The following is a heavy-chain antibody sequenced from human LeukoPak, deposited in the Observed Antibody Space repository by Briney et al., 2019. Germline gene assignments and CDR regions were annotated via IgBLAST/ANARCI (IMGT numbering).Heavy chain of an antibody. CDR2: IYYSGST. D-gene: IGHD2-15*01. CDR3: ARLARGYCSGGSCYSLDY. V-gene: IGHV4-59*01. Sequence: SETLSLTCTASGGSISSYYWSWIRQPPGKGLEWIGYIYYSGSTNYNPSLKSRVTISVDTSKNQFSLKLSSVTAADTAVYYCARLARGYCSGGSCYSLDYWGQGTLVTVSS. CDR1: GGSISSYY. J-gene: IGHJ4*02.